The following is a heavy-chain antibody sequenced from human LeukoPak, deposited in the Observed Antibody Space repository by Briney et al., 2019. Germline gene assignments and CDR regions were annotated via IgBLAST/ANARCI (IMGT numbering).Heavy chain of an antibody. J-gene: IGHJ4*02. Sequence: SETLSLTCAVYGGSFSGYYWSWLRQPPGKGLEWIGEINHSGSTNYNPSLKSRVTISVDTSKNQFSLKLSSVTAADTAVYYCAGPGYSYCIDYWGQGTLVTVSS. CDR2: INHSGST. CDR1: GGSFSGYY. CDR3: AGPGYSYCIDY. V-gene: IGHV4-34*01. D-gene: IGHD5-18*01.